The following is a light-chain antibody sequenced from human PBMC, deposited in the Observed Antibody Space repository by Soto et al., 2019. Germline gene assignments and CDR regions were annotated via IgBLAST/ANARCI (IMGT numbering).Light chain of an antibody. J-gene: IGKJ2*01. CDR3: QQYGSSPYT. Sequence: EIVLTQSPGTLSLSPGERATLSCRASQSVSSSYLAWNQQKPGQAPRLLIYGASIRATGIPDRFSGSGSGTDFTLTISRLEPEDFAVYYCQQYGSSPYTFGHGPKLEIK. CDR1: QSVSSSY. V-gene: IGKV3-20*01. CDR2: GAS.